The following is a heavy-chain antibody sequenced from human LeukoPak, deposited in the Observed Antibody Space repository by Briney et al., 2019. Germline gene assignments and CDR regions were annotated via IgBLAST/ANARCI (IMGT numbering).Heavy chain of an antibody. J-gene: IGHJ5*02. Sequence: GGSLRLSCAASGFTFSSYGMHWVRQAPGKGLEWVSSISSSSSYIYYADSVKGRFTISRDNAKNSLYLQMNSLRAEDTAVYYCARDVSLAAAGANWLDPWGQGTLVTVSS. V-gene: IGHV3-21*01. CDR3: ARDVSLAAAGANWLDP. CDR1: GFTFSSYG. D-gene: IGHD6-13*01. CDR2: ISSSSSYI.